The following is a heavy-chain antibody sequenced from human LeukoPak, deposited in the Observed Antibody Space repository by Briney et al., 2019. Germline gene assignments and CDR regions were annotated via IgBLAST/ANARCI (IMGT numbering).Heavy chain of an antibody. V-gene: IGHV4-59*08. J-gene: IGHJ4*02. CDR3: ARRGITTVTTFDY. Sequence: PSETLSLTCTVSGGSISSYYWSWIRQPPGKGLEWIGYIYYSGSTNYNPSLKSRVTISVDTSKNQFSLKLSSVTAADTAVYYCARRGITTVTTFDYWGQGTLVTVPS. D-gene: IGHD4-17*01. CDR2: IYYSGST. CDR1: GGSISSYY.